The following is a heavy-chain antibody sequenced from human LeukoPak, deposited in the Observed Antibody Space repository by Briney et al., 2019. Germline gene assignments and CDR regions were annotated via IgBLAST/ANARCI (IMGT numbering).Heavy chain of an antibody. V-gene: IGHV4-39*01. Sequence: SETLSLTCTVSGGSISSSSYYWGWIRQPPGKGLEWIGSIYYSGSTYYNPSLKSRVTISVDTSKNQFSLKLSSVTAADTAVYYCARHAFAVYYRGQGTLVTVSS. CDR1: GGSISSSSYY. CDR2: IYYSGST. CDR3: ARHAFAVYY. J-gene: IGHJ4*02. D-gene: IGHD3-16*01.